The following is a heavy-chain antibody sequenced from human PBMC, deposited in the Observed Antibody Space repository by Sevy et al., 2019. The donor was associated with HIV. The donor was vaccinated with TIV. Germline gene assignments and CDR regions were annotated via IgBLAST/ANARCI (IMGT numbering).Heavy chain of an antibody. CDR3: ARALYYGDYVFDI. CDR2: IYHSGST. J-gene: IGHJ3*02. CDR1: GGSINSGGYS. D-gene: IGHD4-17*01. Sequence: SETLSLTCAVSGGSINSGGYSWSWIRQPPGKGLEWIGYIYHSGSTYYNPSLKSRVPISVDRSKNQFSLKLSSVTAADTAVYYCARALYYGDYVFDIWGQGTMVTVSS. V-gene: IGHV4-30-2*01.